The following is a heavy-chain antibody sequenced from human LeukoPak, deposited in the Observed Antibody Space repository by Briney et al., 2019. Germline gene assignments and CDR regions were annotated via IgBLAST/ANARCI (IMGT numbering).Heavy chain of an antibody. CDR1: GFTFSSYG. Sequence: GGSLRLSCAASGFTFSSYGMHWVCHAPGKGLEWVGIIRYDGSNKYYADSVKGRFTISRDNSKNTLYLQMNSLRAEDTAVYYCAKDLPSEFEAVVVVAATLPWFDPWGQGTLVTVSS. D-gene: IGHD2-15*01. CDR3: AKDLPSEFEAVVVVAATLPWFDP. CDR2: IRYDGSNK. V-gene: IGHV3-30*02. J-gene: IGHJ5*02.